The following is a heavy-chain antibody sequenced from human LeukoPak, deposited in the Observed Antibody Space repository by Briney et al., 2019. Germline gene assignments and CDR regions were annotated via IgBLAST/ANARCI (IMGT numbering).Heavy chain of an antibody. J-gene: IGHJ3*02. CDR2: IYYSGST. CDR3: ARVRPAGAEAFDI. D-gene: IGHD6-13*01. Sequence: SETLSLTCTVSGGSISSYYWSWIRQPPGKGLEWIGYIYYSGSTNYNPSLKSRVTISVDTSKNQFSLKLSSVTAADTAVYYCARVRPAGAEAFDIWGQGTMVTVSS. CDR1: GGSISSYY. V-gene: IGHV4-59*01.